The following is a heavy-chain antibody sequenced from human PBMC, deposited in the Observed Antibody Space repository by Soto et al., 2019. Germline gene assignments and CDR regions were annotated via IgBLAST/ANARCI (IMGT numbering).Heavy chain of an antibody. CDR3: ARTLRDYYFYYGMDV. J-gene: IGHJ6*02. CDR2: IDPSDSYI. Sequence: GESLKISCKGSGYSFTSYWISWVRQMPGKGLVWMGRIDPSDSYINYSPSFQGHVTISADKSISTAYLQWSSLKASDTAMYYCARTLRDYYFYYGMDVWGQGTTVTVSS. D-gene: IGHD3-9*01. V-gene: IGHV5-10-1*01. CDR1: GYSFTSYW.